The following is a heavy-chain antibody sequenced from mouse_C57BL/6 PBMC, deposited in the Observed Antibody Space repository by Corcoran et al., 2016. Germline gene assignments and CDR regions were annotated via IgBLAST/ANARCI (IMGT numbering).Heavy chain of an antibody. J-gene: IGHJ1*03. D-gene: IGHD1-1*02. CDR1: GYTFTDYY. Sequence: EVQLQQSGPELVKPGASVKISCKASGYTFTDYYMNWVKQRHGKSLEWIGDINPNNGGTSYNQKFKGKATLTVDKSYNTAYMELRSLTSEDSAVYYGGKDYGYWYFDVWGTGTTVTVSS. V-gene: IGHV1-26*01. CDR3: GKDYGYWYFDV. CDR2: INPNNGGT.